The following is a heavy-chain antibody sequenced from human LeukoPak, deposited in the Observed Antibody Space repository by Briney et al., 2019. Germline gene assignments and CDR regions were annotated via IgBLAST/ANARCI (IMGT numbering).Heavy chain of an antibody. Sequence: PSETLSLTCTVSGGSISGYYWSWIRQPPGKGLEWIGYIYYSGSTNYNPSLKSRVTISVDTSKNQFSLKLSSVTAADTAVYYCARTMVRGVRGAFDIWGQGTMVTVSS. D-gene: IGHD3-10*01. CDR2: IYYSGST. V-gene: IGHV4-59*01. J-gene: IGHJ3*02. CDR1: GGSISGYY. CDR3: ARTMVRGVRGAFDI.